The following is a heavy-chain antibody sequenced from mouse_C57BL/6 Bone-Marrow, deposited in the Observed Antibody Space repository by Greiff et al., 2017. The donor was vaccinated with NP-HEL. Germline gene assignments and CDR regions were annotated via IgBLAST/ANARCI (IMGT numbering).Heavy chain of an antibody. CDR1: GYTFTNYW. J-gene: IGHJ4*01. CDR3: ARGSGLRRGYAMDY. V-gene: IGHV1-63*01. D-gene: IGHD2-4*01. Sequence: VQLKESGAELVRPGTSVKMSCKASGYTFTNYWIGWAKQRPGHGLEWIGDIYPGGGYTNYNEKFKGKATLTADKSSSTAYMQFSSLTSEDSAIYYCARGSGLRRGYAMDYWGQGTSVTVSS. CDR2: IYPGGGYT.